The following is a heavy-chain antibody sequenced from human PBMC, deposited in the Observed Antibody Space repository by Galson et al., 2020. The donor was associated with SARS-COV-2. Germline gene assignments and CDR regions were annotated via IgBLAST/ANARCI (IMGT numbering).Heavy chain of an antibody. CDR2: ISYDGSNK. CDR1: GFVFSSYG. V-gene: IGHV3-30*03. CDR3: VTGWLPYYYGLDV. Sequence: GGSLRLSCAASGFVFSSYGMHWVRQAPGKGLEWVAVISYDGSNKYYADFVKGRFTISRDNSKNTLYLQMNSLRADDTAVYYCVTGWLPYYYGLDVWGQGTTVTVSS. D-gene: IGHD5-12*01. J-gene: IGHJ6*02.